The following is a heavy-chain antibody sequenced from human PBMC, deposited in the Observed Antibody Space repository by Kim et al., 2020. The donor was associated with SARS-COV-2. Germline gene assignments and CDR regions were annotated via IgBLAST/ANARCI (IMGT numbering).Heavy chain of an antibody. V-gene: IGHV3-23*01. J-gene: IGHJ6*02. D-gene: IGHD2-8*01. CDR1: GLTFSNYA. CDR2: ITADPGST. CDR3: ATAVSQTYYYGMDV. Sequence: GGSLRLSCAPSGLTFSNYAMNWVRQAPGKGLEWVSAITADPGSTYYVDSVKGRFTISRDNSKNTLSLQMSSLRAEDTAVYYCATAVSQTYYYGMDVWGQGTTVTVSS.